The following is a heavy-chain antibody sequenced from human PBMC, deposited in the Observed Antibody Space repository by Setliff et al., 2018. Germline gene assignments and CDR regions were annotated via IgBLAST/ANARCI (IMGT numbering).Heavy chain of an antibody. V-gene: IGHV4-31*03. J-gene: IGHJ5*01. CDR3: ARDHPGYSSSWYWFDS. CDR1: GDSIYSGGYY. Sequence: NPSETLSLTCTVSGDSIYSGGYYWSWIRQHPGKGLEWIGYIYYSGSTYYNPSLKSRVTISIDTSKNQFSLKLSSVTAADTAVYYCARDHPGYSSSWYWFDSWGLGTLVTVSS. D-gene: IGHD6-13*01. CDR2: IYYSGST.